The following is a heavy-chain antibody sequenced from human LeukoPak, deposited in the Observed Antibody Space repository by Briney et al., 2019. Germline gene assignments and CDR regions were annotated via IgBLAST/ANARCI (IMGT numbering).Heavy chain of an antibody. CDR3: AKALYGDYGRFDY. J-gene: IGHJ4*02. CDR2: ISSSSSTI. V-gene: IGHV3-48*01. CDR1: GFTFSTYI. D-gene: IGHD4-17*01. Sequence: PGGSLRLSCAASGFTFSTYIMNWVRQAPGKGLELVSYISSSSSTIYYADSVKGRFTISRDNARNSLYLQMNSLRAEDTAVYYCAKALYGDYGRFDYWGQGTLVTVSS.